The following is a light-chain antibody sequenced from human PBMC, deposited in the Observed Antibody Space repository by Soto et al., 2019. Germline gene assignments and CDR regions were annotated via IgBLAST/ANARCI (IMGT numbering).Light chain of an antibody. V-gene: IGKV3-15*01. Sequence: ILLTQSPGTLSLSPGERATLSCRASQSVSNNYLAWYQQKPGQAPRLLIYGVSTRATGIPARFSGSGSGTEFTLTISSLQSEDFAVYYCQHYNSWPLTFGGGTKVDIK. CDR1: QSVSNN. CDR3: QHYNSWPLT. CDR2: GVS. J-gene: IGKJ4*01.